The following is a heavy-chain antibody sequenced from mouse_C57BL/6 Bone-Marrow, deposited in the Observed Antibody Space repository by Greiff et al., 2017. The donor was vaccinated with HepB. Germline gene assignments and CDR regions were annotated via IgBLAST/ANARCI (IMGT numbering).Heavy chain of an antibody. CDR2: SRNKANDYTT. J-gene: IGHJ2*01. CDR3: ARASNWENYFDY. D-gene: IGHD4-1*01. CDR1: GFTFSDFY. Sequence: EVKLVESGGGLVQSGRSLRLSCATSGFTFSDFYMEWVRQAPGKGLEWIAASRNKANDYTTEYSASVKGRFIVSRDTYQSILYLQMNALRAEDTAIYYCARASNWENYFDYWGQGTTLTVSS. V-gene: IGHV7-1*01.